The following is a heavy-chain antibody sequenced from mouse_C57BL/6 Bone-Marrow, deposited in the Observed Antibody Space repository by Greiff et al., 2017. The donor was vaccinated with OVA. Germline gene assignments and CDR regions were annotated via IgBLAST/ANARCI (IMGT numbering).Heavy chain of an antibody. CDR1: GFTFSDYG. J-gene: IGHJ1*03. CDR3: ARPPGYDGYWYFDV. V-gene: IGHV5-17*01. D-gene: IGHD2-2*01. Sequence: EVQLVESGGGLVKPGGSLKLSCAASGFTFSDYGMHWVRQAPEKGLEWVAYISSGSSTIYYADTVKGRFTISRDNAKNTLFLQMTSLRSEDTAMYYCARPPGYDGYWYFDVWGTGTTVTVSS. CDR2: ISSGSSTI.